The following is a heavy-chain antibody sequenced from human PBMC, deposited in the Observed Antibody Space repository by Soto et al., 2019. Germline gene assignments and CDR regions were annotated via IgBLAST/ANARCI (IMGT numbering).Heavy chain of an antibody. CDR1: GGTFRSYS. CDR2: IIPIFDIT. D-gene: IGHD1-26*01. J-gene: IGHJ6*02. Sequence: QVQLVQSGAEVKKPGSSVKVSCKASGGTFRSYSISWVRQAPGHGLEWMGGIIPIFDITNYAQKFQGRVTITAYESTSSAYMELMSPGSDDTAVYYCARPDAGGCCSNHHYYYASVICGQRITATV. V-gene: IGHV1-69*01. CDR3: ARPDAGGCCSNHHYYYASVI.